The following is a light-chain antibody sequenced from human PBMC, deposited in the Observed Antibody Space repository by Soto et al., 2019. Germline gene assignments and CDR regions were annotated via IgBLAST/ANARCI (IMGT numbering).Light chain of an antibody. J-gene: IGKJ1*01. Sequence: EIVLTQSPATLSLSPGDRATLSCRASQRIGTYLAWYQQKAGQAPSLLIYDTSNRATGLPTRFSGSGSGTDFTFTISSLEPEDFAVYFCQHRSSYPPTWTFGQGTKVDIK. V-gene: IGKV3-11*01. CDR1: QRIGTY. CDR2: DTS. CDR3: QHRSSYPPTWT.